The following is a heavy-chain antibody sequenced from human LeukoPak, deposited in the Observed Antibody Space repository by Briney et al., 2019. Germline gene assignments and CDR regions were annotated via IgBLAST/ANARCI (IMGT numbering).Heavy chain of an antibody. V-gene: IGHV1-8*01. CDR1: GYTFTNYH. D-gene: IGHD2-15*01. J-gene: IGHJ4*02. CDR3: ARVHAAYPFDY. Sequence: ASVKVSCKASGYTFTNYHINWVRQATGQGLEWMGWMDPNNGNTDYAQKFQGRVTMTRNTSVNTAYMELSSLRSEDTAVYYCARVHAAYPFDYWGQGTLVTVSS. CDR2: MDPNNGNT.